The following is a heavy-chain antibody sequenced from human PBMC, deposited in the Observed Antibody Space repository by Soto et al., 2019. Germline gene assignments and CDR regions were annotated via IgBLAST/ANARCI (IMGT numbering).Heavy chain of an antibody. J-gene: IGHJ4*02. Sequence: QVQLVQSGAEVKNPGASVKVSCKATGYNFRDYGVIWARQAPGQGLEWMGYVSPASGKTTYGQDLQGRVTLTTDTSTTTAYLEVRSLRSDDTAVYYCAREIWSTSGPQNFFDDWGQGTLVTVSS. D-gene: IGHD2-2*01. V-gene: IGHV1-18*01. CDR1: GYNFRDYG. CDR2: VSPASGKT. CDR3: AREIWSTSGPQNFFDD.